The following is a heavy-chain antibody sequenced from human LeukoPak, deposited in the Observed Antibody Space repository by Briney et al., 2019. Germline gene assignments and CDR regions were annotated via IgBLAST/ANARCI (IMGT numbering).Heavy chain of an antibody. Sequence: PSETLSLTCTVSGGSISSGGYYWSWIRQHPGKGLEWIGYIYYSGSTYYNPSLKSRVTISVDTSKNQFSLKLSSVTAADTAVYYCAIALGGDWDWFDPWGQGTLVTVSS. CDR2: IYYSGST. D-gene: IGHD2-21*02. J-gene: IGHJ5*02. V-gene: IGHV4-31*03. CDR1: GGSISSGGYY. CDR3: AIALGGDWDWFDP.